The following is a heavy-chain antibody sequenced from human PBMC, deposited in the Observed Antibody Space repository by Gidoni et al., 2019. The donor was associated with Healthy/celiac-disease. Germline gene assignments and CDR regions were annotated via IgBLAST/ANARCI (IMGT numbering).Heavy chain of an antibody. V-gene: IGHV4-34*01. CDR2: INHSGST. CDR1: GGSFRGYS. J-gene: IGHJ2*01. Sequence: QLQLQQWGAGLLKSSETLSLTCAVYGGSFRGYSGSCTRQPLGKGLEWIGEINHSGSTNYKPSLKSRVTIAVDTSKNQFSLKLSSVTAADTAVYYCARGFVAGIAGAGKKKHWYFDLWGRGTLVTVSS. D-gene: IGHD6-19*01. CDR3: ARGFVAGIAGAGKKKHWYFDL.